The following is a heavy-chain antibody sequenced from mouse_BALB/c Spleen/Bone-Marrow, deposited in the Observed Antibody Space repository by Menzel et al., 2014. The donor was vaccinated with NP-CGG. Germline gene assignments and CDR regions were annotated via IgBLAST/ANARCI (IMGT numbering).Heavy chain of an antibody. CDR1: GFAFSSYD. J-gene: IGHJ2*01. Sequence: EVKLMESGGGLVKPGGSLKLSCAASGFAFSSYDMSWVRQTPEKRLEWVAYISSGGGSTYYPDTVKGRFTISRDNAKNTLYLQMSSLKSEDTAMYYCARHRYYFGYWGQGTTLTVSS. CDR2: ISSGGGST. V-gene: IGHV5-12-1*01. CDR3: ARHRYYFGY.